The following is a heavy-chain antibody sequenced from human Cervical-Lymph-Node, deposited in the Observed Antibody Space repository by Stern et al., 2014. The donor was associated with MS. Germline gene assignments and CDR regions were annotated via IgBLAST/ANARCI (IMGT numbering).Heavy chain of an antibody. CDR1: GFTFSSFG. J-gene: IGHJ4*02. CDR2: VWYDGSKR. V-gene: IGHV3-33*01. Sequence: VQLVESGGGVVQPGRSLTLSCAASGFTFSSFGMHWVRQAPGKGLEWVAVVWYDGSKRFYVDAARGGFIISRDNSNNTVYLQMNSLRVDDTAVYYCARGGRFLSIDYWGQGTLVTVSS. D-gene: IGHD3-3*01. CDR3: ARGGRFLSIDY.